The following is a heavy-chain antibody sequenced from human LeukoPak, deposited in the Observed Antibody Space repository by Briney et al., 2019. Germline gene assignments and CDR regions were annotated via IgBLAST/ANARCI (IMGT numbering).Heavy chain of an antibody. Sequence: SETLSLTCTVSGGSISNYYWNWIRQPPGKGLEWVGHISYSGGTKYNPSLQSRVTISIDTSKNQFSLNLSSVTAADTAVYYCAREIVGGFNPGAYWGQGTLVTVSS. CDR1: GGSISNYY. CDR2: ISYSGGT. V-gene: IGHV4-59*12. J-gene: IGHJ4*02. D-gene: IGHD1-14*01. CDR3: AREIVGGFNPGAY.